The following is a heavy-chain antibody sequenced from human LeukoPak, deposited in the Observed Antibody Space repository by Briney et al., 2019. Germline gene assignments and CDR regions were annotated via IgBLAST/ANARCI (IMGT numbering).Heavy chain of an antibody. D-gene: IGHD3-22*01. CDR1: GFTFTSSA. Sequence: SVKVSCKASGFTFTSSAMQWVRQARGQRLEWIGWIVVGSGNTNYAQKFQERVTITRDMSTSTAYMELSSLRSEDTAVYYCARGMTLRITMIVVDDAFDIWGQGTMVTVSS. CDR2: IVVGSGNT. J-gene: IGHJ3*02. V-gene: IGHV1-58*02. CDR3: ARGMTLRITMIVVDDAFDI.